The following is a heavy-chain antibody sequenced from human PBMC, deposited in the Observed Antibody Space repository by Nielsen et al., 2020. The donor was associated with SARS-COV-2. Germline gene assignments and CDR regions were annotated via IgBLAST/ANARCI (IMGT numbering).Heavy chain of an antibody. D-gene: IGHD3-22*01. CDR1: GFTVSSNY. V-gene: IGHV3-66*01. J-gene: IGHJ4*02. CDR3: ARVKGSSGYPFDY. Sequence: GESLKISCAASGFTVSSNYMSWVRQAPGKGLEWVSVIYSGGSTYYADSVKGRFTISRDNSKNTLYLQMNSLRAEDTAVYYCARVKGSSGYPFDYWGQGTLVTVSS. CDR2: IYSGGST.